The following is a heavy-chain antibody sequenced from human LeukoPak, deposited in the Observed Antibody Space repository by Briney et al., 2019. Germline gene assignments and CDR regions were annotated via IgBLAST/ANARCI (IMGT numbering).Heavy chain of an antibody. CDR1: GFTFSSYS. D-gene: IGHD3-3*01. J-gene: IGHJ4*02. CDR3: ATNDFWSGYPYYFDY. V-gene: IGHV3-48*02. CDR2: ISSSSSTI. Sequence: GGSLGLSCAASGFTFSSYSMNWVRQAPGKGLEWVSYISSSSSTIYYADSVKGRFTISRDNAKNSLYLQMNSLRDEDTAVYYCATNDFWSGYPYYFDYWGQGTLVTVSS.